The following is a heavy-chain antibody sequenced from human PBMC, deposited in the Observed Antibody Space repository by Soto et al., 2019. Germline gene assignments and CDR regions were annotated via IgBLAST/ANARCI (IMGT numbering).Heavy chain of an antibody. V-gene: IGHV4-61*01. CDR3: ARGPYPEVLAWTDY. Sequence: ASETLSLTCTVSGGSVSSGSYYWSWIRQPPGKGLEWIGYIYYSGNTNYNPSLKSRVTISVDTSKNQFSLKLSSVTAADTAVYYCARGPYPEVLAWTDYWGQGTLVTVSS. CDR1: GGSVSSGSYY. D-gene: IGHD3-3*02. CDR2: IYYSGNT. J-gene: IGHJ4*02.